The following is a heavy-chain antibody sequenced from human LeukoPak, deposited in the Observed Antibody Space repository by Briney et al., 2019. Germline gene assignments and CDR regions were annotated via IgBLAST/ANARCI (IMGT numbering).Heavy chain of an antibody. CDR3: AIMHPYYDGNGYWVQ. CDR2: INTSGGST. D-gene: IGHD3-22*01. Sequence: GESLRLSCAASGFTFSSYAMSWVRQAPGKGLEWVSGINTSGGSTAYADSVKGRFTISRDNPRNTLYMQMNSLRAEDTALYYCAIMHPYYDGNGYWVQWGQGTLVTVSS. J-gene: IGHJ4*02. V-gene: IGHV3-23*01. CDR1: GFTFSSYA.